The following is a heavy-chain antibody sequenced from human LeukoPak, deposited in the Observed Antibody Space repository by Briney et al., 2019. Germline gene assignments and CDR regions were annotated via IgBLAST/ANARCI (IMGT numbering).Heavy chain of an antibody. CDR3: AKSNAWDWFDP. J-gene: IGHJ5*02. CDR2: IYYTGNT. V-gene: IGHV4-4*02. D-gene: IGHD4-11*01. CDR1: GGSITSSNW. Sequence: SETLSLTCAVSGGSITSSNWWSWVRQPPGKGLEWIGEIYYTGNTNYNSSLKSRVTISVDKSNNQFSLNLSSVTAADTAVYYCAKSNAWDWFDPWGQGTLVTVSS.